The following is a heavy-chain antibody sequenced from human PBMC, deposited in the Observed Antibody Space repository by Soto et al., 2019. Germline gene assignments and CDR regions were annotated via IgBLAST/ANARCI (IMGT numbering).Heavy chain of an antibody. Sequence: GESLKISCKGSGYSFTSYWTGWVRQMPGKGLEWMGITYPGDSDTRYSPSFQGQVTISADKSISTAYLQWSSLKASDTAMYYCARGSDSYGWDYYYYGMDVWGQGTTVTV. D-gene: IGHD5-18*01. V-gene: IGHV5-51*01. CDR1: GYSFTSYW. CDR3: ARGSDSYGWDYYYYGMDV. J-gene: IGHJ6*02. CDR2: TYPGDSDT.